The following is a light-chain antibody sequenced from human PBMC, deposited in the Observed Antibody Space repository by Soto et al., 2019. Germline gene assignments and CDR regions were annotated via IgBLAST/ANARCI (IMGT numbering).Light chain of an antibody. CDR3: SSYTSSSTRA. CDR1: SSDVGAYDF. Sequence: QSVVTQRASVGGCPGQASTSSCTGTSSDVGAYDFVSWYQQHPDKAPKLMIYEVSNRPSGVSNRFSGSKSGNTATLTISGLQAEDEADYYCSSYTSSSTRAFGPGTKVPVL. CDR2: EVS. J-gene: IGLJ1*01. V-gene: IGLV2-14*03.